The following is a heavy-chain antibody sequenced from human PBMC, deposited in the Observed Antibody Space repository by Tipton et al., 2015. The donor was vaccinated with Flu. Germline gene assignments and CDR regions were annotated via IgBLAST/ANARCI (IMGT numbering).Heavy chain of an antibody. J-gene: IGHJ4*02. CDR1: GYTFNTYG. Sequence: QLVQSGGEVKKPGASVKVSCKTSGYTFNTYGISWVRQAPRQGLEWMGVINPSGGSTTYAQNFQGRVTMTRDKSTRTFYMELSSLRFDDTALYYCARDLSFDFWGQGTLVTVSS. CDR3: ARDLSFDF. CDR2: INPSGGST. V-gene: IGHV1-46*02.